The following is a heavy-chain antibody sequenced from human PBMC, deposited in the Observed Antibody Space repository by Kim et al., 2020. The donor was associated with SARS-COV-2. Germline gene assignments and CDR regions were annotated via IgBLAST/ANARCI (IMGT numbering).Heavy chain of an antibody. CDR2: IWYDGSNK. CDR3: AREKLYCSSTSCSNPYFDY. V-gene: IGHV3-33*01. CDR1: GFTFSSYG. D-gene: IGHD2-2*01. Sequence: GGSLRLSCAASGFTFSSYGMHWVRQAPGKGLEWVAVIWYDGSNKYYADSVKGRFTISRDNSKNTLYLQMNSLRAEDTAVYYCAREKLYCSSTSCSNPYFDYWGQGTLVTVSS. J-gene: IGHJ4*02.